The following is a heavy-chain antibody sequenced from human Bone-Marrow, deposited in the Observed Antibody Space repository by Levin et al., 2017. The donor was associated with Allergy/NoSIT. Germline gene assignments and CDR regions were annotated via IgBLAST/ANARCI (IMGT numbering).Heavy chain of an antibody. V-gene: IGHV3-11*01. CDR1: GFTFSDYY. CDR3: ARDGQPPDRLACGGDCYTPHFDY. D-gene: IGHD2-21*02. J-gene: IGHJ4*02. CDR2: ISSSGSTI. Sequence: GESLKISCAASGFTFSDYYMSWIRQAPGKGLEWVSYISSSGSTIYYADSVKGRFTISRDNAKNSLYLQMNSLRAEDTAVYYCARDGQPPDRLACGGDCYTPHFDYWGQGTLVTVSS.